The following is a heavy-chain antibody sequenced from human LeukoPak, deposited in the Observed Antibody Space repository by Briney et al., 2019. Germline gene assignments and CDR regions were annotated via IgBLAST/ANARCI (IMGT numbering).Heavy chain of an antibody. Sequence: GGSLRLSCAASGFTFSSYAMHWVRQAPGRGLEWVSGISSSGANTYYADSVMGRFTISRDKSKNTLYLQMNSLKAEDTAEYYCAKGYQQLYPTPIDYWGQGTLVTVSS. CDR1: GFTFSSYA. CDR2: ISSSGANT. CDR3: AKGYQQLYPTPIDY. J-gene: IGHJ4*02. V-gene: IGHV3-23*01. D-gene: IGHD2-2*02.